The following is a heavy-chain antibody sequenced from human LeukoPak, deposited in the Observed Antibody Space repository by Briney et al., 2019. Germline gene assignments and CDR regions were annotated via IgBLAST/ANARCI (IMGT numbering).Heavy chain of an antibody. Sequence: SETLSLTCAVYGGSFSGYYWSWIRQPPGKGLEWIGEINHSGSANYNPSLKSRVTISVDKSKNQFSLKLSSVTAADTAVYYCARFGTLRNNWNDGGAWGQGTLVTVSS. V-gene: IGHV4-34*01. D-gene: IGHD1-20*01. CDR1: GGSFSGYY. J-gene: IGHJ5*02. CDR2: INHSGSA. CDR3: ARFGTLRNNWNDGGA.